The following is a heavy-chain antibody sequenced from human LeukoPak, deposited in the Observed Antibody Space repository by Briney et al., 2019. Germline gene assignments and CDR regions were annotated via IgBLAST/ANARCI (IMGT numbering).Heavy chain of an antibody. J-gene: IGHJ5*02. Sequence: ASVEVSCKASGYTFTSYDINWVRQASGQGLEWMGWMNPNNGNTGYAQKFQGRVTMTRDTSISTAYMELRGLRSEDTAVYYCVRDGEGVAISVNYWFDPWGQGTLVTVSS. CDR3: VRDGEGVAISVNYWFDP. CDR1: GYTFTSYD. D-gene: IGHD3-10*01. V-gene: IGHV1-8*01. CDR2: MNPNNGNT.